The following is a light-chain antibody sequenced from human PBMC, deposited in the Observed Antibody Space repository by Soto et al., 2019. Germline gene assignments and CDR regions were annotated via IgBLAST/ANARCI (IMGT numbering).Light chain of an antibody. CDR1: SWHSSYA. J-gene: IGLJ3*02. Sequence: QPVLTQSPSASASLGASVKLTCTLSSWHSSYAIACHQQQPENGPRYLMKVNSDDSHTKGDGIPGRFSGSSSGAERYLTISRVQSEDEADYNCQTWGTGIVVFGGGTKLTVL. CDR2: VNSDDSH. V-gene: IGLV4-69*01. CDR3: QTWGTGIVV.